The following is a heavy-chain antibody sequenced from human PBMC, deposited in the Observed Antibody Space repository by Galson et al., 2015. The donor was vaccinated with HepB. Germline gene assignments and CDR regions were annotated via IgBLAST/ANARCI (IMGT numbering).Heavy chain of an antibody. CDR2: VSPYNGDT. J-gene: IGHJ3*01. CDR1: GYSFTYHA. D-gene: IGHD2-15*01. Sequence: SVKVSCRASGYSFTYHAINWVRQAPGQGLEWLGWVSPYNGDTKYTEKFRGRVTMTTDTSTSTAYMYLRSLRSDDTAVYYCARPRHCSGGSCYDAFDFWGRGTMLTVSS. V-gene: IGHV1-18*01. CDR3: ARPRHCSGGSCYDAFDF.